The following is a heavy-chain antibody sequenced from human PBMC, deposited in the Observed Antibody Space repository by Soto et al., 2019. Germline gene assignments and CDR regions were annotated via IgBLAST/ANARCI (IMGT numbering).Heavy chain of an antibody. CDR2: ISGSDSST. V-gene: IGHV3-23*01. D-gene: IGHD6-6*01. Sequence: EVQLLESGGGLVQPGGSLRLSCAASGFSFSSYAMNWVRQAPGKGLECVSVISGSDSSTYYADSVEGRFTISRDNSKNTPYLQMNSLRAEDTAVYYCARVLCGSSSCHYYFYGMDVWGQGTTVTVSS. CDR3: ARVLCGSSSCHYYFYGMDV. CDR1: GFSFSSYA. J-gene: IGHJ6*02.